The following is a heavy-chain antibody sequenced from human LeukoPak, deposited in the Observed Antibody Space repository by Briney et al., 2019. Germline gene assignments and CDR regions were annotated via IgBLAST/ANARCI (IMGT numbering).Heavy chain of an antibody. J-gene: IGHJ4*02. CDR3: ARQPNGLAYFFDY. Sequence: GGSLRLSCAASGFTLSSYSMNWVRQAPGKGLEWVSSISDNSIYIYYADSVKGRFTISRDNAKNSLSLQMNSLRAEDTAVYYCARQPNGLAYFFDYWGQGALVTVSS. CDR2: ISDNSIYI. CDR1: GFTLSSYS. D-gene: IGHD2-8*01. V-gene: IGHV3-21*01.